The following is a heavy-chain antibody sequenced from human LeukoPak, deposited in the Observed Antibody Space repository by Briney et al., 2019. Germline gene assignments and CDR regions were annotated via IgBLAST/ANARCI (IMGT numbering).Heavy chain of an antibody. CDR3: ARLPDVSGWPFDY. CDR1: DDSISRDF. CDR2: IRYSGRT. J-gene: IGHJ4*02. Sequence: PSETLSLTCTASDDSISRDFWTWIRQPPGKGLEWIGYIRYSGRTVYNPSLKSRVTISIQKSKNQFSLKSTSVTAADTAIYYCARLPDVSGWPFDYWGQGIPVTVSS. V-gene: IGHV4-59*01. D-gene: IGHD6-19*01.